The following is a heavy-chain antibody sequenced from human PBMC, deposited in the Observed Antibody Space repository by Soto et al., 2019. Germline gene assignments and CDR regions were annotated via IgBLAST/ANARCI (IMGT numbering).Heavy chain of an antibody. CDR3: ARDRDDYGSGNYYNRIDF. CDR1: GGIFSTYA. V-gene: IGHV1-69*01. D-gene: IGHD3-10*01. Sequence: QVQLVQSGAEVKKPGSSVKVSCKASGGIFSTYAISWLRQAPGQGLEWMGGIIPLFGTPNYAQRFQGRVTMTADESTSTAYMELSRLRSEDTAVYYCARDRDDYGSGNYYNRIDFWGQGTLVTASS. CDR2: IIPLFGTP. J-gene: IGHJ4*02.